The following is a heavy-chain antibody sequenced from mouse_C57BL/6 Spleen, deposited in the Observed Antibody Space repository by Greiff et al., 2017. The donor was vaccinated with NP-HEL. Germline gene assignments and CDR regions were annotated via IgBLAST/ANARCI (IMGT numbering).Heavy chain of an antibody. D-gene: IGHD2-3*01. CDR2: IYPGDGDT. CDR3: ARAADGYYRWFAY. J-gene: IGHJ3*01. V-gene: IGHV1-82*01. CDR1: GYAFSSSW. Sequence: QVQLQQSGPELVKPGASVKISCKASGYAFSSSWMNWVKQRPGKGLEWIGRIYPGDGDTNYNGKFKGKATLTVDTSSSTAYMQLSSLTSEDSAVYYGARAADGYYRWFAYWGQGTLVTVSA.